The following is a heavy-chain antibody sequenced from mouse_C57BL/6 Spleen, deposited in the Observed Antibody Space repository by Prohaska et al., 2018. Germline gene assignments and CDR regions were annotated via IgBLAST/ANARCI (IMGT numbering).Heavy chain of an antibody. CDR2: INPNNGGT. V-gene: IGHV1-26*01. CDR3: ARALIYYYGRGYFDY. D-gene: IGHD1-1*01. Sequence: GKSLEWIGDINPNNGGTSYNQKFKGKATLTVDKSSSTAYMELRSLTSEDSAVYYCARALIYYYGRGYFDYWGQGTTLTVSS. J-gene: IGHJ2*01.